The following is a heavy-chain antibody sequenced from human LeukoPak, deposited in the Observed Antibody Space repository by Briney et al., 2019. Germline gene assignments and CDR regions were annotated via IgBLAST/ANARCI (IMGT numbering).Heavy chain of an antibody. CDR1: GFTFRSYA. V-gene: IGHV3-23*01. J-gene: IGHJ3*02. D-gene: IGHD3-9*01. Sequence: GGSLRLSCAASGFTFRSYAMNWVRQAPGKGLEWVSGISGSGGSTYYADSVQGRFTISRDNSKNRLDLQMNSLRAEDTALYFFANRGLSSYRWLDAFDIWGQGTMVTVSS. CDR3: ANRGLSSYRWLDAFDI. CDR2: ISGSGGST.